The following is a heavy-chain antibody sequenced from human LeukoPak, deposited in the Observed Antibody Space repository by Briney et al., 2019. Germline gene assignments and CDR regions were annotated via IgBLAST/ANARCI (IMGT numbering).Heavy chain of an antibody. J-gene: IGHJ4*02. CDR1: GFTFSNYG. V-gene: IGHV3-33*01. CDR3: ARDPSGSWNDVGTFDS. Sequence: GGSLRLSCAASGFTFSNYGMHWVRQAPGKGLEWVALLWYDGANKNYADSVKGRFTIARDNSKNTVYLQMTSLPAEDTALYCCARDPSGSWNDVGTFDSWGQGTLVSVSS. CDR2: LWYDGANK. D-gene: IGHD1-1*01.